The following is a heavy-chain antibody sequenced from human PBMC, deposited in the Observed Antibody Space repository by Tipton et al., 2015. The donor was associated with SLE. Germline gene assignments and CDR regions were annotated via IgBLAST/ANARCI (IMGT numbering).Heavy chain of an antibody. D-gene: IGHD6-19*01. CDR1: TFTFSNYW. J-gene: IGHJ2*01. CDR3: ARHGLRNVADHWYFDL. Sequence: GSLRLSCVASTFTFSNYWMSWVRQAPGKGLEWVANINQDESARYYVDSVKGRFTISRDNAKNSVYLQMNSLRAEDTAVYYCARHGLRNVADHWYFDLWGRGTLVTVSS. V-gene: IGHV3-7*01. CDR2: INQDESAR.